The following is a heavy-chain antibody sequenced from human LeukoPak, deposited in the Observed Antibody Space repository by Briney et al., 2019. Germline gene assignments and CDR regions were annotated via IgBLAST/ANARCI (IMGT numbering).Heavy chain of an antibody. Sequence: GRSLRLSCAAAGFTLSNYGIHWARQPPGKGLEWVAVISKDGSNKEYADSVKGRHIISRDNSKNTLYLQMNSLRAEDTAVYYRARDRSGIYDAFDIWGEGTVVTVSS. CDR1: GFTLSNYG. CDR2: ISKDGSNK. D-gene: IGHD1-14*01. CDR3: ARDRSGIYDAFDI. J-gene: IGHJ3*02. V-gene: IGHV3-30*03.